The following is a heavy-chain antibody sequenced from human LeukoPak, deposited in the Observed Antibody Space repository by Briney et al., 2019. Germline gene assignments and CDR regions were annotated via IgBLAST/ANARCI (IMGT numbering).Heavy chain of an antibody. V-gene: IGHV3-66*01. CDR3: SRDPAMTSGYGMDV. CDR2: IYTGGST. D-gene: IGHD4-11*01. J-gene: IGHJ6*02. Sequence: GGSLRLSCAASGFTVSSSFMSWVRQAAGKGLEWVSVIYTGGSTYYADSVKGRFTTSRDDSKNMVYLQMNSLRAEDTAVYFCSRDPAMTSGYGMDVWGQGTTVTVSS. CDR1: GFTVSSSF.